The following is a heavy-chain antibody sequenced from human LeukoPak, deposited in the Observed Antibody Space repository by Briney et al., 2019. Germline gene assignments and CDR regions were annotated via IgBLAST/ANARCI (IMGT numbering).Heavy chain of an antibody. J-gene: IGHJ4*02. CDR3: ARHSRIAAAGTGVDY. CDR2: IYYSGST. V-gene: IGHV4-39*01. CDR1: GGSISSYY. Sequence: SETLSLTCTVSGGSISSYYWGWIRQPPGKGLEWIGSIYYSGSTYYNPSLKSRVTISVDTSKNKFSLKLSSVTAADTAVYYCARHSRIAAAGTGVDYWGQGTLVTVSS. D-gene: IGHD6-13*01.